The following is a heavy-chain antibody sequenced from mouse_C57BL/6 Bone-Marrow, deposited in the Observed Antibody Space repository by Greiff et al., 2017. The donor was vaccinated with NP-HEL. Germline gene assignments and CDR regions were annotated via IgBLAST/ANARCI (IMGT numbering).Heavy chain of an antibody. J-gene: IGHJ1*03. CDR2: IDPSDSYT. CDR1: GYTFTSYW. Sequence: QVQLQQPGAELVKPGASVKLSCKASGYTFTSYWMQWVKQRPGQGLEWIGEIDPSDSYTNYNQKFKGKATLTVDTSSSTAYMQLSSLTSEDSAVYYCARDPGSGYGWYFDVWGTGTTVTVSS. D-gene: IGHD1-1*01. CDR3: ARDPGSGYGWYFDV. V-gene: IGHV1-50*01.